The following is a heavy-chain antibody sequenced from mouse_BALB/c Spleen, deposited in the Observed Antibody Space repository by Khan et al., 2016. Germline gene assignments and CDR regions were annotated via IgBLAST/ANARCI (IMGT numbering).Heavy chain of an antibody. D-gene: IGHD3-1*01. Sequence: QVQLKESGAELMKPGAPVKISCKASGYTFSSYWIEWVKQRPGTGLEWIGEILPGSGSTNYNEKFRGKATSTEDTSPNTAYTQLSSLTSEDPAVHYCARTGRRGYFDYWGQGTTLTVSS. CDR1: GYTFSSYW. J-gene: IGHJ2*01. CDR2: ILPGSGST. V-gene: IGHV1-9*01. CDR3: ARTGRRGYFDY.